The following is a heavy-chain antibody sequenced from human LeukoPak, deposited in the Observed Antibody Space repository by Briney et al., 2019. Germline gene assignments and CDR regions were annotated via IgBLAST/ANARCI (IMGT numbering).Heavy chain of an antibody. CDR2: ISAYNGNT. J-gene: IGHJ3*02. CDR1: GYTFTSYG. D-gene: IGHD5-12*01. CDR3: ARNLIVAGAFDI. V-gene: IGHV1-18*01. Sequence: APVKVSCKASGYTFTSYGISWVRQAPGQGLEWMGWISAYNGNTNYAQKLQGRVTMTTDTSTSTAYMELRSLRSDDTAVYYCARNLIVAGAFDIWGQGTMVTVSS.